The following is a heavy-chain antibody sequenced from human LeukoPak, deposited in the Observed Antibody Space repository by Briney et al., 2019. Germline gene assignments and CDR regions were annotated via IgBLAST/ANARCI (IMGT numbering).Heavy chain of an antibody. CDR3: ARRELDPDWPFDP. J-gene: IGHJ5*02. D-gene: IGHD1-26*01. CDR2: IYYSGST. Sequence: SETLSLTCTVSGGSISSGGYYWSWIRQHPGKGLEWIGYIYYSGSTYYNPSLKSRVTISVDTSKNQFSLKLSSVTAADTAVYYCARRELDPDWPFDPWGQGTLVTVSS. CDR1: GGSISSGGYY. V-gene: IGHV4-31*03.